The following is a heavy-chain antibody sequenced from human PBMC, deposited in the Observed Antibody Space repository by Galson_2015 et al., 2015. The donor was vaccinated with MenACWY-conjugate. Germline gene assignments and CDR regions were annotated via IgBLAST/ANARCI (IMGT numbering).Heavy chain of an antibody. J-gene: IGHJ4*02. Sequence: ETLSLTCAVSGGSISSSNWWSWVRPPPGKGLEWIGETYHSGSTNYNPSLKSRVSISVDKSKNQFSLKLSSVTAADTAVYYCARRGPGSDFWSGYYSFDYWGQGTLVTVSS. CDR2: TYHSGST. V-gene: IGHV4-4*02. CDR1: GGSISSSNW. CDR3: ARRGPGSDFWSGYYSFDY. D-gene: IGHD3-3*01.